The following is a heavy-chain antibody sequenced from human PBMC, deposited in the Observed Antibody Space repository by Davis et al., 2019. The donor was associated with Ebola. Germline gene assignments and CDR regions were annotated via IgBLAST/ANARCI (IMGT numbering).Heavy chain of an antibody. CDR2: ISSSGSTI. V-gene: IGHV3-48*03. CDR1: GFTFSSYE. D-gene: IGHD3-10*01. CDR3: ARDRRYYGSGSYTYFDY. Sequence: GSLRLSCAASGFTFSSYEMNWVRQAPGKGLEWVSYISSSGSTIYYADSVKGRFTISRDNAKNSLYLQMNSLRAEDTAVYYCARDRRYYGSGSYTYFDYWGQGTLVTVSS. J-gene: IGHJ4*02.